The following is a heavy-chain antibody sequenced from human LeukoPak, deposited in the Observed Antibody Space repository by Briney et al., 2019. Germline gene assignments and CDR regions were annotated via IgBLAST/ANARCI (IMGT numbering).Heavy chain of an antibody. D-gene: IGHD3-22*01. V-gene: IGHV3-30*04. CDR3: AKDGGYDSSQGAFDI. CDR2: IAYDGSNK. CDR1: GVTFSSYA. Sequence: GGSLRLSCAASGVTFSSYAMHWVRQAPGKGLEWVAVIAYDGSNKYYADSVKGRFTISRDNSKNTLYLQMNSLRAEDTAVYYCAKDGGYDSSQGAFDIWGQGTMVTVSS. J-gene: IGHJ3*02.